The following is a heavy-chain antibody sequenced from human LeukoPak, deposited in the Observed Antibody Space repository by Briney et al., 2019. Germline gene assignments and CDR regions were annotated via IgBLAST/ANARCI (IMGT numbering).Heavy chain of an antibody. CDR2: IYYSGST. D-gene: IGHD4-17*01. V-gene: IGHV4-39*01. CDR1: GGSISSSSYY. CDR3: ASGDYLGIYFDY. Sequence: SETLSLTCTVSGGSISSSSYYWGWIRQPPGKGLEWIGSIYYSGSTYYNPSLKSRVTISVDTSKNQFSLKLSSVTAADTAVYYCASGDYLGIYFDYWGQGTLVTVSS. J-gene: IGHJ4*02.